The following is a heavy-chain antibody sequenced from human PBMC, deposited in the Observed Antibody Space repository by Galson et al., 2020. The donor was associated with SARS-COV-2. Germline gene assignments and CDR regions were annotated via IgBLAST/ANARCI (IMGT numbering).Heavy chain of an antibody. CDR1: GYSFTSHG. CDR3: ARGRNDYSDDYYED. D-gene: IGHD4-17*01. V-gene: IGHV1-18*01. Sequence: ASVKVSCKGSGYSFTSHGISWARQAPGQGLEWLGWISAHNGKTYYVPKFHGRVTMTTDTSTTTAYMELRSLTSDDTAVYYCARGRNDYSDDYYEDWGQGALVTVSS. CDR2: ISAHNGKT. J-gene: IGHJ4*02.